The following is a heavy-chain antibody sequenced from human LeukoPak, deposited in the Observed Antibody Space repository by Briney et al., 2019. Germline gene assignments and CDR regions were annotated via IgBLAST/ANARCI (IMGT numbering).Heavy chain of an antibody. J-gene: IGHJ4*02. CDR3: AKTSVVGATGY. CDR1: GFTFSSYW. CDR2: IKQDGNDK. D-gene: IGHD1-26*01. V-gene: IGHV3-7*03. Sequence: GGSLRLSCAASGFTFSSYWMSWVRQAPGKGLEWVANIKQDGNDKHYVDSVKGRFTVSRDNSKNTLYLQMNSLRAEDTAVYYCAKTSVVGATGYWGQGTLVTVSS.